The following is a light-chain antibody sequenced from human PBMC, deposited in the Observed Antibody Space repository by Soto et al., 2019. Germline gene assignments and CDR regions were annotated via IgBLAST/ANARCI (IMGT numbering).Light chain of an antibody. Sequence: EIVLTQSLCKLSLSLGEGATLAFRASQSVSSSYLAWYQQKPGQAPRLLIYGASSRATGIPDRFSGSGSGTDFTLTISRLEPEDFAVYYCQQYGSSPRTFGQGTRWIS. V-gene: IGKV3-20*01. CDR2: GAS. CDR1: QSVSSSY. CDR3: QQYGSSPRT. J-gene: IGKJ1*01.